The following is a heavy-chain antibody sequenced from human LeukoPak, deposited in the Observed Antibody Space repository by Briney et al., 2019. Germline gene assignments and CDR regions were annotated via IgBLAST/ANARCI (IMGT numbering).Heavy chain of an antibody. Sequence: GGSLRLSCAASGFTVSNNHMMWVRQAPGKGLEWVSAIFRDDSTYYADSVKGRFTISRDNSKNTLYLQMSSLRAEDTAVYYCVKDTAAAGTSFQHWGQGTLVTVSS. J-gene: IGHJ1*01. CDR1: GFTVSNNH. V-gene: IGHV3-66*01. D-gene: IGHD6-13*01. CDR3: VKDTAAAGTSFQH. CDR2: IFRDDST.